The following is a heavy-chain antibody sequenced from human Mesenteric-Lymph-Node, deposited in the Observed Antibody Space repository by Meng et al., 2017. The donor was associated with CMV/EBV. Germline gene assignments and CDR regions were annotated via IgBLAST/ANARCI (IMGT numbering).Heavy chain of an antibody. V-gene: IGHV3-23*01. Sequence: ETLSLTCAASGVTSSINAMSWVRQAPGKGLEWVSGFSDIGGGTYYADSVKGRFTISRDNSKNTMYLQMNSLRAEDTAVYYCANGALCSSMKCYAGKGMDVWGQGTTVTVSS. CDR2: FSDIGGGT. CDR1: GVTSSINA. J-gene: IGHJ6*02. D-gene: IGHD2-2*01. CDR3: ANGALCSSMKCYAGKGMDV.